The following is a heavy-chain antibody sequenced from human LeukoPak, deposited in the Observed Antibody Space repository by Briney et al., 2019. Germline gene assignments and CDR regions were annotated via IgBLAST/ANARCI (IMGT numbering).Heavy chain of an antibody. V-gene: IGHV3-23*01. J-gene: IGHJ5*02. CDR1: GFTFSSYA. D-gene: IGHD2-2*02. CDR3: AKVTGYCSSTSCYTSNWFDP. Sequence: GGSLRLSCAASGFTFSSYAMSWVRQAPGKGLEWVSAISGRGGSTYYADSVKGRFTISRDNSKNMLYLQMNSLRAEDTAVYYCAKVTGYCSSTSCYTSNWFDPWGQGTLVTVSS. CDR2: ISGRGGST.